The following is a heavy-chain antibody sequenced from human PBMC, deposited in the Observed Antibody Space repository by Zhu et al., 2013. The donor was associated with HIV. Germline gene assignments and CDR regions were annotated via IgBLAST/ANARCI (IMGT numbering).Heavy chain of an antibody. CDR1: GGSISSYY. V-gene: IGHV4-59*08. CDR3: ARHGPVPAAILHFDS. Sequence: QVQLQESGPGLVKPSETLSLTCTVSGGSISSYYWSWIRQPPGKGLEWIGYIYYSGSTNYNPSLKSRVTISVDRSKNHFSLKVASVTAADTAIYYCARHGPVPAAILHFDSWDQGTLVTVSS. D-gene: IGHD2-2*02. J-gene: IGHJ4*01. CDR2: IYYSGST.